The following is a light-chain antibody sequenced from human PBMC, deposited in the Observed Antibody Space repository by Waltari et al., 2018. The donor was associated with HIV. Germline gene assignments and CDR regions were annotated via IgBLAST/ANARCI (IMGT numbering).Light chain of an antibody. Sequence: SYELTQPPSMSVSPGQTANIVCSGDKLGDKYVSWYQQKPGQSPVLVIYQDNKRPSGSPERFSGSSSGNTATLTIRGAHSLDEADFYCQAWDSNVVVFGGGTKLTVL. J-gene: IGLJ2*01. V-gene: IGLV3-1*01. CDR3: QAWDSNVVV. CDR2: QDN. CDR1: KLGDKY.